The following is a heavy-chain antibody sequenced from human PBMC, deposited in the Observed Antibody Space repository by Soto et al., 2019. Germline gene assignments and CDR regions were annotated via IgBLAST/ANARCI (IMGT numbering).Heavy chain of an antibody. CDR3: VRDLLGSGGHSDY. J-gene: IGHJ4*02. CDR2: IWYDGSNT. CDR1: GFIFSSFG. Sequence: PGGSLRLSCAASGFIFSSFGMHWVRQAPGKGLEWVAHIWYDGSNTYYADSVKGRFTISRDNSRNTLYLQMNSLRAEDTAVYHCVRDLLGSGGHSDYWGQGTPVTVSS. D-gene: IGHD7-27*01. V-gene: IGHV3-33*01.